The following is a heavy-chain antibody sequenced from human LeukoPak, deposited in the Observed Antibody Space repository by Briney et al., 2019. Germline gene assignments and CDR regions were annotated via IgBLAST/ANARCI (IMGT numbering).Heavy chain of an antibody. CDR2: ISSSSSYI. J-gene: IGHJ4*02. CDR3: ARDRGYSGYEIPFDY. Sequence: GGSLRLSCAASGFTFSSYSMNWVRQAPGKGLEWVSSISSSSSYIYYADSVKGRFTISRDNAKSSLYLQMNSLRAEDTAVYYCARDRGYSGYEIPFDYWGQGTLVTVSS. V-gene: IGHV3-21*01. D-gene: IGHD5-12*01. CDR1: GFTFSSYS.